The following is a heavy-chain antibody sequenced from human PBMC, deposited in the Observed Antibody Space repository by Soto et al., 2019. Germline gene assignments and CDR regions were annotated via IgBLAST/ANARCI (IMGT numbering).Heavy chain of an antibody. CDR1: GITFSTYH. CDR3: ARSEGLRRYY. D-gene: IGHD2-2*01. J-gene: IGHJ4*02. V-gene: IGHV3-21*01. CDR2: ISGRSDYI. Sequence: EVQLVESGGGLVKPGGSLRLSCAASGITFSTYHMTWVRQAPGKGLEWVSSISGRSDYIYYADSVKGRFTISRDNAKTSLYLQMNSLRAEDTAVYYCARSEGLRRYYWGQGTLVTVSS.